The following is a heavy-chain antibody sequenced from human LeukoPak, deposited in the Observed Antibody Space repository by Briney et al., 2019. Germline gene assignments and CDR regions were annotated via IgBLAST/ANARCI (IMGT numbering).Heavy chain of an antibody. D-gene: IGHD5-18*01. CDR3: ARSIQLWSSHFDY. J-gene: IGHJ4*02. CDR1: GFTFSSYS. CDR2: ISSSSSYI. Sequence: GGSLRLSCAASGFTFSSYSMNWVRQAPGKGLEWVSSISSSSSYIYYADSVKGRFTISRDNAKNSLYLQMNSLRAEDTAVYYCARSIQLWSSHFDYWGQGTLVTVSS. V-gene: IGHV3-21*01.